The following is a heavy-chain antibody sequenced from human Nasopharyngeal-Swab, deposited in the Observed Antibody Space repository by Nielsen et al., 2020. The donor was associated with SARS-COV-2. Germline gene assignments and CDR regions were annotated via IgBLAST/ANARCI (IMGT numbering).Heavy chain of an antibody. V-gene: IGHV3-30*03. CDR3: AREGIVGATDLSFDY. CDR1: GFTFSSYG. Sequence: GESLKISCAASGFTFSSYGMHWVHQAPGKGLGWVAVISYDGSNKYYADPVKGRFTISRDNSKNTLYLQMNSLRAEDTAVYYCAREGIVGATDLSFDYWGQGTLVTVSS. J-gene: IGHJ4*02. CDR2: ISYDGSNK. D-gene: IGHD1-26*01.